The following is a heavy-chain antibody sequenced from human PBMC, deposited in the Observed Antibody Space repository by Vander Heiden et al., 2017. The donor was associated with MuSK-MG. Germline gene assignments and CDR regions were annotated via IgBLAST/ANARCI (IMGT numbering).Heavy chain of an antibody. Sequence: EVQLVESGGGLVKPGGSLRLSCAASGFTFSSYSMNWVRQAPGKGLECVSSISSSSSYIYYADSVKGRFTISRDNAKNSLYLQMNSLRAEDTAVYYCARGARGTIDYWGQGTLVTVSS. CDR3: ARGARGTIDY. CDR1: GFTFSSYS. J-gene: IGHJ4*02. D-gene: IGHD3-16*01. V-gene: IGHV3-21*01. CDR2: ISSSSSYI.